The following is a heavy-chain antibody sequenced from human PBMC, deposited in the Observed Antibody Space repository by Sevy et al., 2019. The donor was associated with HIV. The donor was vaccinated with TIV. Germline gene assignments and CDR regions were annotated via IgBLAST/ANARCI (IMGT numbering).Heavy chain of an antibody. Sequence: ASVKVSWKASGYTFTNYAMNWVRQAPGQGLEWMGWINTNTGNPTYAQGFTGRFVFSLDTSVSTAYLQISSLKAEDTAVYYYARRYIGYASGDAFDIWGQGTMVTVSS. D-gene: IGHD5-12*01. CDR3: ARRYIGYASGDAFDI. V-gene: IGHV7-4-1*02. J-gene: IGHJ3*02. CDR1: GYTFTNYA. CDR2: INTNTGNP.